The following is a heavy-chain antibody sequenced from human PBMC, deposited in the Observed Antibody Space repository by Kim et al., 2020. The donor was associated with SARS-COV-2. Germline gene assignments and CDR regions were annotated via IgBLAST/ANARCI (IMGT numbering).Heavy chain of an antibody. D-gene: IGHD2-15*01. Sequence: SETLSLTCTVSGGSISSSSYYWGWIRQPPGKGLEWIGSIYYSGSTYYNPSLKSRVTISVDTSKNQFSLKLSSVTAADTAVYYCARPKGPGWNWFDPWGQGTLVTVSS. CDR1: GGSISSSSYY. CDR3: ARPKGPGWNWFDP. J-gene: IGHJ5*02. CDR2: IYYSGST. V-gene: IGHV4-39*01.